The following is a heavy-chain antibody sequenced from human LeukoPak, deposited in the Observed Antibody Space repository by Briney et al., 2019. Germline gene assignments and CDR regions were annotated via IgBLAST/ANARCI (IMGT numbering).Heavy chain of an antibody. CDR2: ISWNSGGI. CDR1: GFTFDDYA. V-gene: IGHV3-9*01. D-gene: IGHD1-26*01. Sequence: GGSLRLSCAASGFTFDDYAMHWVRQAPGKGLEWVSHISWNSGGIGYADSVKGRFTISRDNAKNSLYLQMNSLRAEATALYYCAKGSYWADYYFDYWGQGTLVTVSS. CDR3: AKGSYWADYYFDY. J-gene: IGHJ4*02.